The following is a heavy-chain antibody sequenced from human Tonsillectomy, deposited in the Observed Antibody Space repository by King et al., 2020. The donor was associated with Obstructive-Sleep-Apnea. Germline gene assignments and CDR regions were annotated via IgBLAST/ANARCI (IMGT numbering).Heavy chain of an antibody. D-gene: IGHD6-13*01. Sequence: HVQLQESGPGLVKPSETLSLTCTVSGGSISSYYWSWIRKPPGKGLEWIGYIYYSGSTNYNPSLKSQVTISVDTSKNQFSLKLSSVTAADTAVYYCARIPGYSSSWYYFDYWGQGTLVTVSS. CDR3: ARIPGYSSSWYYFDY. CDR1: GGSISSYY. CDR2: IYYSGST. V-gene: IGHV4-59*01. J-gene: IGHJ4*02.